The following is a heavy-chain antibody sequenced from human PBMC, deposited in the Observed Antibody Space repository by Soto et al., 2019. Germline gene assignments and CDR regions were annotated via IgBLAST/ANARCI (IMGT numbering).Heavy chain of an antibody. V-gene: IGHV3-30*18. CDR1: GFTFSSYG. J-gene: IGHJ6*02. D-gene: IGHD3-3*01. Sequence: GSLRLSCAASGFTFSSYGMHWVRQAPGKGLEWVAVISYDGSNKYYADSVKGRFTISRDNSKNTLYLQMNSLRAEDTAVYYCAKDIRFLEWLLPYYYYGMDVWGQGTTVTVSS. CDR3: AKDIRFLEWLLPYYYYGMDV. CDR2: ISYDGSNK.